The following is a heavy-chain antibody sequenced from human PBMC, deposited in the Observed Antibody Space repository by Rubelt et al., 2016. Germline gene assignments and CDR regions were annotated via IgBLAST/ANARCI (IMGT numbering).Heavy chain of an antibody. CDR1: A. D-gene: IGHD6-13*01. CDR2: IRSKTYGGTT. Sequence: AMSWLRQAPGKELEWVGFIRSKTYGGTTEYAASVKGRFTISRDDSKSIAFLQMNSLKTEDTAVYYCSRGRSSSWYYFDCWGQGTLVTVSS. CDR3: SRGRSSSWYYFDC. J-gene: IGHJ4*02. V-gene: IGHV3-49*03.